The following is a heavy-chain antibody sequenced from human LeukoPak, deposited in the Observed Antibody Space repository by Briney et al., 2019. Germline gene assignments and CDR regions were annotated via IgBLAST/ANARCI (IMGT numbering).Heavy chain of an antibody. Sequence: PGGSLRLSCAASGFTFSRYSMNWARQAPGKGLEWVSYISSSSSTIYYADSVKGRFTISRDNSKNTLYLQMNSLRAEDTAVYYCARDLTPSGLPGDAFDIWGQGTMVTVSS. CDR3: ARDLTPSGLPGDAFDI. D-gene: IGHD5-12*01. J-gene: IGHJ3*02. CDR2: ISSSSSTI. CDR1: GFTFSRYS. V-gene: IGHV3-48*01.